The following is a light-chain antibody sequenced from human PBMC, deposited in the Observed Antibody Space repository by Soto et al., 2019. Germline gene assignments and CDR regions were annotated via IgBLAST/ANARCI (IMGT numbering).Light chain of an antibody. Sequence: DIQMTQSPSSLSASVGDRVTITCRASQGISTYVAWFQQKPGQAPKSLIYSASSLQSGVPSKFSGSGSGTDFTLTISSLQPGDSATYYCQHYNSYSEAFGQGTKVELK. CDR1: QGISTY. J-gene: IGKJ1*01. V-gene: IGKV1-16*02. CDR2: SAS. CDR3: QHYNSYSEA.